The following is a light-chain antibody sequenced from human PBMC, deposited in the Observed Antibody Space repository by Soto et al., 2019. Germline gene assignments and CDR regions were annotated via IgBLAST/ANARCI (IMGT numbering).Light chain of an antibody. CDR2: LGS. J-gene: IGKJ4*01. Sequence: DIVMTQSPLSLPVTPGEPASISCRSSQSLLHSSGYTYLDWYLQKPGQSPQLLIYLGSNRASGVSDRFSGSGSGTDFTLKISRVEAEDVGVYYCMQALQTPLTFGGGTKVEIK. V-gene: IGKV2-28*01. CDR3: MQALQTPLT. CDR1: QSLLHSSGYTY.